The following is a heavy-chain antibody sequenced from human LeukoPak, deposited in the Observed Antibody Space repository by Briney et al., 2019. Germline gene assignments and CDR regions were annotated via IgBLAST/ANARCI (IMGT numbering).Heavy chain of an antibody. D-gene: IGHD3-22*01. CDR1: GYTFTSYY. Sequence: GASVKVSCKASGYTFTSYYMHWVRQAPGQGLEWMGIINPSGGSTSYAQKFQGGVTMTRDTFTSTVYMELSSLRSEDTAVYYCASPYYYDSSGYPPHGMDVWGQGTTVTVSS. CDR2: INPSGGST. CDR3: ASPYYYDSSGYPPHGMDV. J-gene: IGHJ6*02. V-gene: IGHV1-46*01.